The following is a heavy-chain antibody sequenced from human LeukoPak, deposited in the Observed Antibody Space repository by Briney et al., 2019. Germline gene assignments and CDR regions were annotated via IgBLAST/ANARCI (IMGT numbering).Heavy chain of an antibody. Sequence: GGSLRLSCAASGFTFSSYWMSWVRQAPGKGLEWVANIKQDGSEKYYVDSVKGRFTISRDNSRDSLYLQMTSLRDDDTSVYYCARDASALYWGRGTPVTVSS. D-gene: IGHD6-19*01. CDR3: ARDASALY. CDR2: IKQDGSEK. J-gene: IGHJ4*02. CDR1: GFTFSSYW. V-gene: IGHV3-7*01.